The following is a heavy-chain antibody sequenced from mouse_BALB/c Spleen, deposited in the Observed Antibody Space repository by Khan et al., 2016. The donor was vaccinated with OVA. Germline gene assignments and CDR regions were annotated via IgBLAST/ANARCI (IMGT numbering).Heavy chain of an antibody. V-gene: IGHV1-4*01. CDR3: VRDGAYHRNDGWFAY. Sequence: VELEESGAELARPGASVKMSCKASGYTFTSYTIHWIKQRPGQGLEWIGYINPSNGYTNYNQTFKDKATLTTDKSSTTAYLHLSSLTSDDSAVYNCVRDGAYHRNDGWFAYWGQGTLVTVSA. CDR1: GYTFTSYT. CDR2: INPSNGYT. J-gene: IGHJ3*01. D-gene: IGHD2-14*01.